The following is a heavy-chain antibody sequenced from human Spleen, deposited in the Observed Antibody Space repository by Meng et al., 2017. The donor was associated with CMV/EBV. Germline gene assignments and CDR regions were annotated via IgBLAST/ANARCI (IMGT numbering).Heavy chain of an antibody. V-gene: IGHV4-39*01. J-gene: IGHJ4*02. CDR2: IYYSGST. D-gene: IGHD3-3*01. CDR3: ARMVLRFSLFDY. Sequence: TVSGGSISSSSSYWGWIRQPPGKGLEWIGSIYYSGSTYYNPSLKSRVTISVDTSKNQFSLKLSSVTAADTAVYYCARMVLRFSLFDYWGQGTLVTVSS. CDR1: GGSISSSSSY.